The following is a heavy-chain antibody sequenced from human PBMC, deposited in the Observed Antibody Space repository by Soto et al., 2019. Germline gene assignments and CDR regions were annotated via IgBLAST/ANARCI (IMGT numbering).Heavy chain of an antibody. CDR3: ARSRISGSTWNFDF. Sequence: LGESRKSSCKASGYSFSNYWIGWVRQVPGKGLEWMGIIYPGDSDARYSPSFEGQVTISVDKSIDTAHLQWHSLKASDSAMYYCARSRISGSTWNFDFQGQRSLVTVSS. CDR2: IYPGDSDA. CDR1: GYSFSNYW. V-gene: IGHV5-51*01. J-gene: IGHJ4*02. D-gene: IGHD1-20*01.